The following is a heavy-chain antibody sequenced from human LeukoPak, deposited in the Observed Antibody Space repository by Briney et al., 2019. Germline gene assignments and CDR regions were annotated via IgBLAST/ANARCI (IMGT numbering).Heavy chain of an antibody. V-gene: IGHV4-38-2*02. CDR2: IYHSGST. J-gene: IGHJ5*02. D-gene: IGHD5-24*01. CDR1: GHSISSGYY. Sequence: SETLSLTCTVSGHSISSGYYWGWIRQPPGKGLERIGSIYHSGSTYYNPSLKSRVTISVDTSKSQFSLKLSSVTAADTAVYYCARAGRLWGLMATIGYNWFDPWGQGTLVTVSS. CDR3: ARAGRLWGLMATIGYNWFDP.